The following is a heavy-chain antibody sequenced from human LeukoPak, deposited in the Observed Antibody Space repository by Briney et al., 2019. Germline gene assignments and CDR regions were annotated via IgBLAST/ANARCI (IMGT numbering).Heavy chain of an antibody. CDR1: GHTFTTYD. J-gene: IGHJ5*02. CDR2: MNPNSGNT. V-gene: IGHV1-8*03. Sequence: ASVKVSCKASGHTFTTYDINWVRQATGQGLEWMGWMNPNSGNTAYAQKFQGRITITRDTSISTAYMELSSLTSEDTAVYYCARVGCSSISCYTWLDPWGQGTLVTVSS. CDR3: ARVGCSSISCYTWLDP. D-gene: IGHD2-2*02.